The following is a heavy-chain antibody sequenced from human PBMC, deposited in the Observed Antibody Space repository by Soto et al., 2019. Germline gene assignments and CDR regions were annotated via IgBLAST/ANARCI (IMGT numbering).Heavy chain of an antibody. V-gene: IGHV3-33*01. CDR2: IWYDGSKK. CDR1: GFTFSSYG. Sequence: QVQLVESGGGVVQPGRSLRLSCAASGFTFSSYGMHWVRQAPGKGLEWVAVIWYDGSKKYYADSMKGRFTVSRDDSKNTMFLQMSGLRADDTAVYYCARDLGTSGSYYFDYWGQGTLVTVSS. J-gene: IGHJ4*02. D-gene: IGHD1-26*01. CDR3: ARDLGTSGSYYFDY.